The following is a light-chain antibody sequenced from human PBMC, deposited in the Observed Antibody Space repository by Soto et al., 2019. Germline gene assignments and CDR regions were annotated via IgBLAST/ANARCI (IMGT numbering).Light chain of an antibody. Sequence: QSALTQPASLSGSPEQSITISCTGTSSDIGAYDYVSWFQQHPGKAPKLMISEVNNRRSGVSNRFSGSKSGNTAYLTISGLQVEDEAQYFCSSFTTTSTHVFXTGTNVTVL. V-gene: IGLV2-14*01. CDR3: SSFTTTSTHV. CDR2: EVN. J-gene: IGLJ1*01. CDR1: SSDIGAYDY.